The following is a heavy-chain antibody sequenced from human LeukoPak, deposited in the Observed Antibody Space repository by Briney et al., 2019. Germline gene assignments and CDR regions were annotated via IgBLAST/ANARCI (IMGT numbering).Heavy chain of an antibody. J-gene: IGHJ4*02. V-gene: IGHV1-2*02. CDR2: IKANRGAT. CDR3: ARVKKLMAEFEF. D-gene: IGHD2-8*01. CDR1: GYTFIDYY. Sequence: GGSVKVSCKSSGYTFIDYYIHWVRQAPGQGLEWMGWIKANRGATKYAQKFQGRVSMTRDTSINSAYMDLTNLRSDDTAIFYCARVKKLMAEFEFWGQGTLVT.